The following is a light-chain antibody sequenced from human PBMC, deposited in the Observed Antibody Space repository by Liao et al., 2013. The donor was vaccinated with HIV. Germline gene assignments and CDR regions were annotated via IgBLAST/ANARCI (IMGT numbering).Light chain of an antibody. J-gene: IGLJ2*01. CDR2: YDS. CDR1: KLGERY. CDR3: QAWDSSTSGVV. Sequence: SYELTQPPSVSVSPGQTASITCSGDKLGERYACWYQQKPGQSPVLVIYYDSDRPSGIPERFSGSNSGNTATLTISRVEAGDEADYYCQAWDSSTSGVVFGGGTKLTVL. V-gene: IGLV3-1*01.